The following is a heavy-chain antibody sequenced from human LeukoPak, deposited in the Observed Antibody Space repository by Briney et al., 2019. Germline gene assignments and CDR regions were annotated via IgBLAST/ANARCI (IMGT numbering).Heavy chain of an antibody. J-gene: IGHJ6*03. V-gene: IGHV3-48*04. CDR1: EFTFVRYA. CDR3: VRDPSYGSSWYYYMDV. Sequence: GGSLILSCAASEFTFVRYAMNWVRPAPGKGLEWVSYISSSSFKIGYADPVKGRFTISRDNSKNSLYLQMDSLRVEDTAVYYCVRDPSYGSSWYYYMDVWGKGTTVTVSS. D-gene: IGHD6-13*01. CDR2: ISSSSFKI.